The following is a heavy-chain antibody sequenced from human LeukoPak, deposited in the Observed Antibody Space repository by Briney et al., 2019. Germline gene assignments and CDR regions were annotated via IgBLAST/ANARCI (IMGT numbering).Heavy chain of an antibody. Sequence: GGSLRLSCAASGFTFSSHRMNWVRQAPGKGLEWVSSISSSSSYIYYADSVKGRFTISRDNAKNSLYLQMNSLRAEDTAVYYCARDKEYDSSGYLDYWGQGTLVTVSS. J-gene: IGHJ4*02. D-gene: IGHD3-22*01. CDR1: GFTFSSHR. CDR2: ISSSSSYI. V-gene: IGHV3-21*01. CDR3: ARDKEYDSSGYLDY.